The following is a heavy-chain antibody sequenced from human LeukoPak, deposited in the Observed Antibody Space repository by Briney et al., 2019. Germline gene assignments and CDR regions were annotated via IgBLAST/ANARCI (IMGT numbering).Heavy chain of an antibody. CDR3: ARDPSFFE. V-gene: IGHV1-2*02. Sequence: ASVKVSCKASGYTFTAYYIHWVRQAPGQGPEWMGCINPNSGGTNYAQKFQGRVTMTRGTSISTAYIELSSLRSDDMAVYYCARDPSFFEWGRGTLVTVSS. CDR1: GYTFTAYY. CDR2: INPNSGGT. J-gene: IGHJ4*02. D-gene: IGHD3-16*02.